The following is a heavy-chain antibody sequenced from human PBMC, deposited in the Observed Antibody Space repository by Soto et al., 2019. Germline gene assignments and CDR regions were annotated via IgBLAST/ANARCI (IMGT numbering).Heavy chain of an antibody. J-gene: IGHJ4*02. CDR2: IFDSGTT. V-gene: IGHV4-30-4*08. CDR3: ARGPSGDKVHD. Sequence: PSETLSLTCTVSGGSISSSSYYWGWIRQPPGKGLEWIGHIFDSGTTYTNPSLRSQVAISLDTSKNHFSLTLSSVTATDTAVYYCARGPSGDKVHDWGQGALVTVSS. CDR1: GGSISSSSYY. D-gene: IGHD7-27*01.